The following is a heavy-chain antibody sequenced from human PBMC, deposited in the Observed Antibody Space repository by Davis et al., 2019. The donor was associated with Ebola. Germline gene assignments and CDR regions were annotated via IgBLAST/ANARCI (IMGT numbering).Heavy chain of an antibody. CDR3: AKDLLGSGWYVA. CDR1: GFTFSSYA. J-gene: IGHJ5*02. CDR2: ISGSGGST. V-gene: IGHV3-23*01. D-gene: IGHD6-19*01. Sequence: GESLKISCAASGFTFSSYAMSWVRQAPGKGLEWVSAISGSGGSTYYADSVKGRFTISRDNSKNTLYLQMNSLRAEDTAVYYCAKDLLGSGWYVAWGQGTLVTVSS.